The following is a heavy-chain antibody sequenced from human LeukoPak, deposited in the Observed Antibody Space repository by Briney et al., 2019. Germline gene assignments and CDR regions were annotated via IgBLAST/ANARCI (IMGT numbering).Heavy chain of an antibody. CDR2: ISYDGSNK. Sequence: GGSLRLSCAASGFTFSSYAMHWVRQAPGKGLEWVAVISYDGSNKYYADSVKGRFTISRDNSKNTLYLQMNSLRAEDTAVYYCARDKAARPYDAFDIGGQGTMVTVSP. J-gene: IGHJ3*02. CDR3: ARDKAARPYDAFDI. V-gene: IGHV3-30-3*01. D-gene: IGHD6-6*01. CDR1: GFTFSSYA.